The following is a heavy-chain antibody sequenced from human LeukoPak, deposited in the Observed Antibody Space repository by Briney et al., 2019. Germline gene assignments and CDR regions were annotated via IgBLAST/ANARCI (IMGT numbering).Heavy chain of an antibody. Sequence: SETLSLTCTVSGGSISSYYWSWIRQPPGKGLEWIGYIYYSGSTNYNPSLKSRVTISVDTSKNQFSLKLSSVTAADTAVYYCAREGGRQGYSRGWYEAFDIWGQGTMVTVSS. J-gene: IGHJ3*02. D-gene: IGHD6-19*01. V-gene: IGHV4-59*01. CDR1: GGSISSYY. CDR2: IYYSGST. CDR3: AREGGRQGYSRGWYEAFDI.